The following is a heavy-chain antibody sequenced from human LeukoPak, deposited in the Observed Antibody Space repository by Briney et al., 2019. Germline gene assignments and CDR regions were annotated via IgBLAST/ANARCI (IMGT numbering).Heavy chain of an antibody. Sequence: ASVKVSCKASGYTFTSYYMHWVRQAPGQGREWMGIINPSGGSTSYAQKFQGRVTMTRHTSTSTVYMELSSLRSEDTAVYYCAREANYYDSSGYYRYFDYWGQGTLVTVSS. CDR1: GYTFTSYY. V-gene: IGHV1-46*01. J-gene: IGHJ4*02. CDR2: INPSGGST. D-gene: IGHD3-22*01. CDR3: AREANYYDSSGYYRYFDY.